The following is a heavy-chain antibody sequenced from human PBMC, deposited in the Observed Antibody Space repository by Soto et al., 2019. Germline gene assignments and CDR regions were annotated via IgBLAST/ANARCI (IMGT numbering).Heavy chain of an antibody. CDR3: ARAHYGPSGYYFDS. J-gene: IGHJ4*02. Sequence: QVQLQESGSGLVKPSQTLSLTCTVSGDSISSGGYSWSWIRQPPQKGLEWIGYIYHTGSTSYSPSLESRVTISVDKSKNQFSLILNSVTAADTAIYYCARAHYGPSGYYFDSGGQGTLFTVSS. CDR2: IYHTGST. D-gene: IGHD3-22*01. V-gene: IGHV4-30-2*01. CDR1: GDSISSGGYS.